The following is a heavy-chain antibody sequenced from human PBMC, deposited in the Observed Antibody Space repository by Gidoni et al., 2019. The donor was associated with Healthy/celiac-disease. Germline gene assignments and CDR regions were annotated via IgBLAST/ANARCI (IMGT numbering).Heavy chain of an antibody. CDR1: GFHFSSYW. V-gene: IGHV3-7*01. CDR2: IKQDGSEK. D-gene: IGHD3-16*01. Sequence: EVQLVESGGGLVQPGGSLRLSCAASGFHFSSYWMSWFRQAPGKGLEWVANIKQDGSEKYYVDSVKGRFTISRDNAKNSLYLQMNSLRAEDTAVYYCARALIVWGTYFDYWGQGTLVTVSS. CDR3: ARALIVWGTYFDY. J-gene: IGHJ4*02.